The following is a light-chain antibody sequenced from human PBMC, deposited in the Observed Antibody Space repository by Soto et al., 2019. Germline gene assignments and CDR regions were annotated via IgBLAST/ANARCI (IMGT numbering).Light chain of an antibody. Sequence: QSVLTQPPSVSVSPGQSITIYCIGTGSDIGGYNYVSWYQQHPGKAPTLMIYDVWARPLGVSHRFSGSKSGNTASLTISGLQGDDGADYYCSSYTADMTYVFGTGTKVTVL. J-gene: IGLJ1*01. CDR3: SSYTADMTYV. V-gene: IGLV2-14*03. CDR2: DVW. CDR1: GSDIGGYNY.